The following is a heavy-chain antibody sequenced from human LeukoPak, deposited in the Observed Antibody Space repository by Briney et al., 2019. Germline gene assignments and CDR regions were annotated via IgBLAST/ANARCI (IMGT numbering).Heavy chain of an antibody. J-gene: IGHJ5*02. CDR3: ARGQRGYSYGYWFDP. CDR2: IIPIFGTA. V-gene: IGHV1-69*13. D-gene: IGHD5-18*01. CDR1: GGTFSSYA. Sequence: ASVKVSCKASGGTFSSYAISWVRQAPGQGLEWMGGIIPIFGTANYAQKFQGRVTITADESTSTAYMELSSLRSEDTAVYYCARGQRGYSYGYWFDPWGQGTLVTVSS.